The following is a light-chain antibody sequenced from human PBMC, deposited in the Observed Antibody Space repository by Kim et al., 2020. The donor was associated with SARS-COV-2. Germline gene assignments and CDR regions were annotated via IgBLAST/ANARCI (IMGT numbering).Light chain of an antibody. CDR3: QVWDSSSDHVV. J-gene: IGLJ2*01. Sequence: APGETATINCAGNNIGSQSVLWYQQKPGQAPLLVILYDSDRPSGIPERFSGSNSGNTATLTISRVEAGDEADYYCQVWDSSSDHVVFGGGTQLTVL. CDR2: YDS. V-gene: IGLV3-21*04. CDR1: NIGSQS.